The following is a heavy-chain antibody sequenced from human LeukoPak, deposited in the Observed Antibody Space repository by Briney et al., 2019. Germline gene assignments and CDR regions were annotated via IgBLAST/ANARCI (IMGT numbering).Heavy chain of an antibody. CDR3: ANVEPDRGAWIQLWSGGLDI. CDR1: GFTFSNYG. J-gene: IGHJ3*02. D-gene: IGHD5-18*01. CDR2: ISDDGSDK. V-gene: IGHV3-30*18. Sequence: PGRSLRLSCAGSGFTFSNYGMHWVRQVPGKGLEWVAVISDDGSDKYYADSVKGRFTISRDNSKNTLYLQMNSLRAEDTVVYYCANVEPDRGAWIQLWSGGLDIWGQGTMVTVSS.